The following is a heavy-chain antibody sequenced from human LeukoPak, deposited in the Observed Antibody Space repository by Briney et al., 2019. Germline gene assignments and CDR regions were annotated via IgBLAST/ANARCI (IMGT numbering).Heavy chain of an antibody. CDR3: AKEGWDKSYWYGRIDY. CDR1: GFTFSSYA. V-gene: IGHV3-23*01. Sequence: GGSLRLSCAASGFTFSSYAMSWVRQAPGKGLEWVSAISGSGGSTYYADSVKGRFTISRDNPKNTLFLQMNSLRAEDTAVYYCAKEGWDKSYWYGRIDYWGQGTLVTVSS. D-gene: IGHD2-8*02. J-gene: IGHJ4*02. CDR2: ISGSGGST.